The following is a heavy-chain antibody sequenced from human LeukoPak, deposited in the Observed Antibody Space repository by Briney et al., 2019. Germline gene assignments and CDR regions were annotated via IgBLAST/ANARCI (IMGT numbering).Heavy chain of an antibody. Sequence: SETLSLTCTVSGGSISSSSYYWGWIRQPPGKGLEWIGSIYYSGSTYYNPSLKSRVTISVDTSKNQFSLKLSSVTAADTAVYYCAAQAGTLYYYYMDVWGKGTTVTVSS. CDR3: AAQAGTLYYYYMDV. CDR2: IYYSGST. CDR1: GGSISSSSYY. J-gene: IGHJ6*03. D-gene: IGHD6-13*01. V-gene: IGHV4-39*01.